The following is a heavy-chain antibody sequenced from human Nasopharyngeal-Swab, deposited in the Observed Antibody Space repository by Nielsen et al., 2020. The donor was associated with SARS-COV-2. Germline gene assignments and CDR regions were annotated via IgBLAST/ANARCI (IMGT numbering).Heavy chain of an antibody. CDR2: IYYSGST. CDR1: GGSISSYY. Sequence: SETLSLTCTVSGGSISSYYWSWIRQPPGKGLEWIGYIYYSGSTNYNPSLKSRVTISVDTSKNQFSLKLSSVTAADTAVYYCARVRTIAVAGTAARYYYYYYMDVWGKGTTVTVSS. V-gene: IGHV4-59*12. J-gene: IGHJ6*03. CDR3: ARVRTIAVAGTAARYYYYYYMDV. D-gene: IGHD6-19*01.